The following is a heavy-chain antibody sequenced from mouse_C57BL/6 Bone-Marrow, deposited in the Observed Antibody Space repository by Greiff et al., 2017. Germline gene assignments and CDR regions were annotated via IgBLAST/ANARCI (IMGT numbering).Heavy chain of an antibody. D-gene: IGHD3-3*01. J-gene: IGHJ3*01. V-gene: IGHV1-4*01. CDR2: INPSSGYT. Sequence: VKLMESGAELARPGASVKMSCKASGYTFTSYTMHWVKQRPGQGLEWIGYINPSSGYTKYNQKFKDKATLTADKSSSTAYMQLSSLTSEDSAVYYCARRSRAWFAYWGQGTLVTVSA. CDR3: ARRSRAWFAY. CDR1: GYTFTSYT.